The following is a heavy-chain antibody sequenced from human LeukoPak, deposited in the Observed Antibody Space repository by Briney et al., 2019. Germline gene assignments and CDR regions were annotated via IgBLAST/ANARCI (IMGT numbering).Heavy chain of an antibody. Sequence: SVKVSCKAYGGSFSSYAISWVRQAPGQGLEWMGGIIPIFGTANYAQKFQGRVTITTDESTSTAYMELSSLRSEDTAVYYCARGPDELNWFDPWGQGTLVTVSS. V-gene: IGHV1-69*05. CDR2: IIPIFGTA. J-gene: IGHJ5*02. CDR1: GGSFSSYA. CDR3: ARGPDELNWFDP. D-gene: IGHD1-1*01.